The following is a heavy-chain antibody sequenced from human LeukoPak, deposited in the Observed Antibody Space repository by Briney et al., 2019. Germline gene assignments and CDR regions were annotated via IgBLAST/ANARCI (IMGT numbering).Heavy chain of an antibody. V-gene: IGHV4-38-2*01. CDR3: ARRGGVVPAAILSQFDY. J-gene: IGHJ4*02. CDR2: LYHSGST. D-gene: IGHD2-2*02. Sequence: SETLSLTCAVSGYSISSGYYWGWIRQPPGKGLEWIGSLYHSGSTYYNPSLKSRVTISVDTSKNQFSLKLSSVTAADTAVYYCARRGGVVPAAILSQFDYWGQGTLVTVSS. CDR1: GYSISSGYY.